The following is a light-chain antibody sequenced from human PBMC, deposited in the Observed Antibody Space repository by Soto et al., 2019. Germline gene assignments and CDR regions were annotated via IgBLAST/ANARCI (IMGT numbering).Light chain of an antibody. CDR1: QSVSIN. J-gene: IGKJ1*01. Sequence: EIVMTQSPATLSVSPGERATLSCRASQSVSINLAWYQQKPGQAPRLLIYGASTRATGIPARFSGSGSGTEFTLTISSLQSEDFAVYYCQQYNKWPPWTFGQGTKV. CDR3: QQYNKWPPWT. V-gene: IGKV3-15*01. CDR2: GAS.